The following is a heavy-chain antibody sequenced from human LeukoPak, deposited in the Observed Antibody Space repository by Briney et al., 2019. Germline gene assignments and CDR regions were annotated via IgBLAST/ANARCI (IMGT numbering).Heavy chain of an antibody. J-gene: IGHJ6*02. V-gene: IGHV1-8*01. Sequence: ASVNVSCKASGYTFTSYDINWVRQATGQGLEWMGWMNPNSGNTRYAQKLQGRVTMTRNTSISTAYMELSSLRSEDTAVYYCARSPTYYDFWSGYLRYYYYYYGMDVWGQGATVTVSS. D-gene: IGHD3-3*01. CDR3: ARSPTYYDFWSGYLRYYYYYYGMDV. CDR1: GYTFTSYD. CDR2: MNPNSGNT.